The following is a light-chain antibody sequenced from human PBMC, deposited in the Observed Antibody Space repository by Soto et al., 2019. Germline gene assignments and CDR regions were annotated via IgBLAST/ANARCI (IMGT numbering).Light chain of an antibody. CDR3: CSYAGSYTWV. CDR1: SSDVGSYNY. J-gene: IGLJ3*02. CDR2: DVN. V-gene: IGLV2-11*01. Sequence: QSALTQPRSVSGSPGQSVTLSCTGTSSDVGSYNYVSWYQQHPGKAPKLMIDDVNKRPSGVPDRFSGSRSGNTASLTISGLQAEDEADYYCCSYAGSYTWVFGGGTTLTVL.